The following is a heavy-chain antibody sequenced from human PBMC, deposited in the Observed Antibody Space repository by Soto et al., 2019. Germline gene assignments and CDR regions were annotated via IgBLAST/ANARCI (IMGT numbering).Heavy chain of an antibody. J-gene: IGHJ6*02. D-gene: IGHD3-3*01. Sequence: PGASLRLSCAASGFTFSGYLMSWVRQAPGKGLAWVANIKQDGSEKYYVDSVKGRFTISRDNAKNSLYLQMNSLRAEDTAVYYCARESGFWSGYYNRYYGMDVWGQGTTVTVSS. CDR2: IKQDGSEK. CDR1: GFTFSGYL. V-gene: IGHV3-7*01. CDR3: ARESGFWSGYYNRYYGMDV.